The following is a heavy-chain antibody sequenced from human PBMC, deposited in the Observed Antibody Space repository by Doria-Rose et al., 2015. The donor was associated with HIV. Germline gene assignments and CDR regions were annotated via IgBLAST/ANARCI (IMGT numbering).Heavy chain of an antibody. V-gene: IGHV4-39*01. J-gene: IGHJ5*02. CDR2: SYYSGTT. D-gene: IGHD6-25*01. Sequence: QVQLQESGPGLVKPSETLSLTCTVSGGSVASGTPYWDWIRQTPGHGLEWIGTSYYSGTTYYNPSLRGRVTISLHTSKNQYSLKLISVTAADTGVYYCAKQAVNWFDPWGQRTLVTVSS. CDR3: AKQAVNWFDP. CDR1: GGSVASGTPY.